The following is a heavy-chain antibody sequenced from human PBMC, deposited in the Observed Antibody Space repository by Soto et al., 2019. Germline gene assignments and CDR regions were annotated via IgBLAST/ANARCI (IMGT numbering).Heavy chain of an antibody. V-gene: IGHV3-30*18. CDR3: AKGVRGYLLDY. Sequence: GGSLRLSCAASGFTFSSYGMHWVRQAPGKGLEWVAVISYDGSNKYYADSVKGRFTISRDNSKNTLYLQMNSLRAEDTAVYYCAKGVRGYLLDYWGQGTLVTVSS. CDR2: ISYDGSNK. D-gene: IGHD3-16*02. J-gene: IGHJ4*02. CDR1: GFTFSSYG.